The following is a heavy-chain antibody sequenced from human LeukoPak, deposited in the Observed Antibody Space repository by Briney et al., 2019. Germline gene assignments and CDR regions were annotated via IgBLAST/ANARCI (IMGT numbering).Heavy chain of an antibody. D-gene: IGHD4-17*01. CDR2: IWFDGSNK. Sequence: GGSLRHSCAASGFTLSNYGMHWVRQARGKGLGGVAVIWFDGSNKYYAESLKGRYIISRDNSKNTLYLQMNSLRAEDTAVYYCATSVRWLTTVVDYWGQGPLVTVPS. J-gene: IGHJ4*02. CDR1: GFTLSNYG. CDR3: ATSVRWLTTVVDY. V-gene: IGHV3-33*01.